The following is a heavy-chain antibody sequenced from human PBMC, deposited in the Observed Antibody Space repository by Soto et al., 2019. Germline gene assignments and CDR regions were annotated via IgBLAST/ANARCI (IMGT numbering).Heavy chain of an antibody. J-gene: IGHJ3*02. V-gene: IGHV1-18*01. CDR3: ARVTPRYLVWSYSSGWAASYI. Sequence: QVQLVQSGAEVKKPGASVKVSCKASGYTFTSYGISWVRQAPGQGLEWMGWISAYNGNTNYAQKLQGRVTMTTDTSTWTAYLELRSLRSDDTAVYYCARVTPRYLVWSYSSGWAASYIWGQETRVTVSS. CDR2: ISAYNGNT. CDR1: GYTFTSYG. D-gene: IGHD6-19*01.